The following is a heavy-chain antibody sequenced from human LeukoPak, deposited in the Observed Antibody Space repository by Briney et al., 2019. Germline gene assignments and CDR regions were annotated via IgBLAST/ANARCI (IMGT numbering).Heavy chain of an antibody. CDR2: ISSSSTTI. D-gene: IGHD6-19*01. V-gene: IGHV3-48*01. CDR1: GFTLSGDSIFSTYS. J-gene: IGHJ3*02. Sequence: PGGSLRLSCAASGFTLSGDSIFSTYSMNWVRQAPGEGLEWVSYISSSSTTIYYADSVKGRFTISRDNAKNSLYLQMNSLRAEDTAVYYCAKQCGGSDWFDAFDIWGQGTMVTVSS. CDR3: AKQCGGSDWFDAFDI.